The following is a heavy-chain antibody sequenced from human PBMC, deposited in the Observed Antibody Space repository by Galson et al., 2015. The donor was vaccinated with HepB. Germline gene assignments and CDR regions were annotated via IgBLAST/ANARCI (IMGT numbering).Heavy chain of an antibody. CDR3: ARGIPRTTDYISKHYYYGMDV. J-gene: IGHJ6*02. Sequence: SLRLSCAASGFTFSNYAMHWVRQAPGKGLEWVAVISNDGTNQFYGDSVQGRFTISRDNSRNTLYLQMNSLKSGDTAVYYCARGIPRTTDYISKHYYYGMDVWGQGTRSPSP. D-gene: IGHD4/OR15-4a*01. CDR1: GFTFSNYA. CDR2: ISNDGTNQ. V-gene: IGHV3-30*04.